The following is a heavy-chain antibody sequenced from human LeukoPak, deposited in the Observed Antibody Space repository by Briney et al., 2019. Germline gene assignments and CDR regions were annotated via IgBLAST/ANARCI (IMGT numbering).Heavy chain of an antibody. V-gene: IGHV3-53*01. D-gene: IGHD6-13*01. CDR2: LYSVGDT. Sequence: PGGSLRLSCAASGFTVSTNYMNWVRQAPGKGLKWFSVLYSVGDTYYGDSVKGRFTISRDNSKNTLYLQMNSLRAEDTAVYYCAGTKNIAAAGRLDYWGQGTLVTVSS. CDR1: GFTVSTNY. J-gene: IGHJ4*02. CDR3: AGTKNIAAAGRLDY.